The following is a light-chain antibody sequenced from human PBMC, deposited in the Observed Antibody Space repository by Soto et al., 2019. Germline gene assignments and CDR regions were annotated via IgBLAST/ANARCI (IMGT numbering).Light chain of an antibody. Sequence: QSVLTQPASVSGSPGQSITISCTGSNSDIGGYNSVSWYQQHPGKAPKLLIFGVTNRPSGVSNRFSGSKSGNTASLTISGLQAEDEADYYCSSYSSSSTLVFGTGTKLTVL. J-gene: IGLJ1*01. CDR2: GVT. CDR1: NSDIGGYNS. V-gene: IGLV2-14*01. CDR3: SSYSSSSTLV.